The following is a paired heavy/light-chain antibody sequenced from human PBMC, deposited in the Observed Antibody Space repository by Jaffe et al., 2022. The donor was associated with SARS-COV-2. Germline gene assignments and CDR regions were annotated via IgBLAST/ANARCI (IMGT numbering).Light chain of an antibody. V-gene: IGKV3-15*01. J-gene: IGKJ1*01. CDR3: QQYNNWPPWT. CDR1: QNVNTH. CDR2: GAS. Sequence: EIVMTQSPATLSVSPGERATLSCRASQNVNTHLAWYQQKPGQAPRLLIYGASTRATGIPARFSGSGSGTEFTLTISSLQSEDFAVYYCQQYNNWPPWTFGQGTKVDIK.
Heavy chain of an antibody. CDR1: GASISSYY. CDR2: IYYSGST. Sequence: QVQLQESGPGLVKPSETLSLTCTVSGASISSYYWSWIRQPPGKGLEWIGYIYYSGSTNYNPSLKSRLNMSVDTSKNQLSLQLSSVTTADTAVYYCARDGRVGYYYNGLDVWGHGTTVTVSS. CDR3: ARDGRVGYYYNGLDV. J-gene: IGHJ6*02. V-gene: IGHV4-59*01. D-gene: IGHD1-26*01.